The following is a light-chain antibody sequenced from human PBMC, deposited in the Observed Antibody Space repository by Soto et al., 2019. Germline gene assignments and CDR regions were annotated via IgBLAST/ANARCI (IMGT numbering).Light chain of an antibody. V-gene: IGKV2-30*02. CDR2: KVS. J-gene: IGKJ5*01. CDR3: MQGTHWPIT. Sequence: DVAMSQSPLSLRGTLGQPASISWGPNQSLVHSDGIAYSRSFQQRPGRSPRGXXYKVSTRHSGVPARFSGSGSATDFAPKLSRVEDEDVGVYACMQGTHWPITFGQGTRLEI. CDR1: QSLVHSDGIAY.